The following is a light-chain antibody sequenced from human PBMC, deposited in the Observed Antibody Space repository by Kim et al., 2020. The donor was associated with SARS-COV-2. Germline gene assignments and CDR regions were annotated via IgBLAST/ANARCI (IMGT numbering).Light chain of an antibody. V-gene: IGLV3-1*01. J-gene: IGLJ2*01. CDR2: QDS. CDR1: KLGDKY. Sequence: VSGSPGQTASITCSGDKLGDKYACWYQQKPGQSPVLVIYQDSKRPSGIPERFSGSNPGNTATLTISGTQAMDEADYYCQAWDSSVVFGGGTQLTVL. CDR3: QAWDSSVV.